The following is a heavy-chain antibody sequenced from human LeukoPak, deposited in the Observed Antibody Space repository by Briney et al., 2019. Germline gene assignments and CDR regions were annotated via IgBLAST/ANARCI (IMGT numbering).Heavy chain of an antibody. D-gene: IGHD6-19*01. CDR3: ARDSQTYSSGSYFDY. CDR1: GGSISSTSYY. V-gene: IGHV4-39*07. CDR2: IYYSGST. J-gene: IGHJ4*02. Sequence: SETLSLTCTVSGGSISSTSYYWGWIRQPPGKGLEWIGSIYYSGSTYYNPSLKGRVTISVDTSKNQFSLKLSSVTAADTAVYYCARDSQTYSSGSYFDYWGQGTLVTVSS.